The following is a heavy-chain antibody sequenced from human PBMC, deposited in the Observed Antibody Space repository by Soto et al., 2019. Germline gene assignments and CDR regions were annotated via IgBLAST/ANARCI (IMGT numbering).Heavy chain of an antibody. D-gene: IGHD3-22*01. V-gene: IGHV3-21*01. Sequence: GGSLRLSCAASGFTFSSYSMNWVRQAPGKGLEWVSSISSSSSYIYYADSVKGRFTISRDNAKNSLYLQMNSLRAEDTAVYYCARDPPFYDSSGYPRVYWGQGTLVTVSS. CDR3: ARDPPFYDSSGYPRVY. CDR1: GFTFSSYS. J-gene: IGHJ4*02. CDR2: ISSSSSYI.